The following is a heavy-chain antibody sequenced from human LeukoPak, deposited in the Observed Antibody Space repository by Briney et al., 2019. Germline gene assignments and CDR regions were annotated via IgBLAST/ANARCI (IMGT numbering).Heavy chain of an antibody. CDR3: ARLAYYDSYYMDV. Sequence: SETLSLTCTVSGDSISSGGYSWSWIRQPPGKGLEWIGYIYYSGSTYYNPSLKSRVTISVDTSKNQFSLKLSSVTAADTAVYYCARLAYYDSYYMDVWGKGTTVTVSS. D-gene: IGHD3-22*01. CDR1: GDSISSGGYS. J-gene: IGHJ6*03. CDR2: IYYSGST. V-gene: IGHV4-30-4*07.